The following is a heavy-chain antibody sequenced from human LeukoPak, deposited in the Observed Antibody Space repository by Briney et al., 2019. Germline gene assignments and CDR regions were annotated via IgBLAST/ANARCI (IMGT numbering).Heavy chain of an antibody. CDR3: AGGSHGDHDY. J-gene: IGHJ4*02. CDR1: GFTFSSYA. Sequence: SGGSLRLSCAASGFTFSSYAMSWVRQAPEKGLEWVSAITSSGGSTYYADSVKGRFTISRDNSKNTLYMQMSSLRADDTAVYYCAGGSHGDHDYWGQGTLVTVSS. CDR2: ITSSGGST. D-gene: IGHD4-17*01. V-gene: IGHV3-23*01.